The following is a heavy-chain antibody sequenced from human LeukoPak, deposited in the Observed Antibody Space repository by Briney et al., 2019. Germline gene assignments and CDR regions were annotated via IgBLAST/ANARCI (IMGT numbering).Heavy chain of an antibody. Sequence: SGGSLRLSCAASGFTFSSYAMSWVRQAPGKGLEWVSTIGGNSGSAYYADSVKGRFTISRDNSKNTLYLQMNSLRAEDTAVYYCAKDRVAVAGINYFDYWGQGTLVTVSS. J-gene: IGHJ4*02. CDR1: GFTFSSYA. V-gene: IGHV3-23*01. CDR3: AKDRVAVAGINYFDY. D-gene: IGHD6-19*01. CDR2: IGGNSGSA.